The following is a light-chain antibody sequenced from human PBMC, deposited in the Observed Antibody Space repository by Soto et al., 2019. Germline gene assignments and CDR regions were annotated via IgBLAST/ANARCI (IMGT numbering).Light chain of an antibody. J-gene: IGKJ1*01. V-gene: IGKV3-15*01. Sequence: MTQSPSTMSASVGDRATITCRASQSIYSNVAWYQQRPGQPPRLLIYRASSRATGIPARFSGSGSGTEFTLTINSLQSEDFAVYYCQQYQNLWTFGQGTKVEIK. CDR3: QQYQNLWT. CDR1: QSIYSN. CDR2: RAS.